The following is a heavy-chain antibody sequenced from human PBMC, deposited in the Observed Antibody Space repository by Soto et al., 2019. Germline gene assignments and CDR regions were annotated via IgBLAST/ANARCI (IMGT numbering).Heavy chain of an antibody. CDR3: ANHEVTYDYIWGSYRYNAFDI. J-gene: IGHJ3*02. V-gene: IGHV3-23*01. CDR2: ISGSGGST. Sequence: EVQLLESGGGLVQPGGSLRLSCAASGFTFSSYAMSWVRQAPGKGLEWVSAISGSGGSTYYADSVKGRFTISRDNSKNTLYLQMNSLRAEDTPVYYCANHEVTYDYIWGSYRYNAFDIWSQGTMVTVSS. CDR1: GFTFSSYA. D-gene: IGHD3-16*02.